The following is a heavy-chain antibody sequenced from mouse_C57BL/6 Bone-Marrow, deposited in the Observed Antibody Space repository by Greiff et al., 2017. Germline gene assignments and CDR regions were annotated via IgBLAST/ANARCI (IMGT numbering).Heavy chain of an antibody. V-gene: IGHV1-81*01. D-gene: IGHD1-1*01. CDR1: GYTFTSYG. CDR2: IYPRSGNT. J-gene: IGHJ1*03. Sequence: VQLVESGAELARPGASVKLSCKASGYTFTSYGISWVKQRTGQGLEWIGEIYPRSGNTYYNEKFKGKATLTADKSSSTAYMELRSLTSEDSAVYFCADGSSHRYFDVWGTGTTGTGSS. CDR3: ADGSSHRYFDV.